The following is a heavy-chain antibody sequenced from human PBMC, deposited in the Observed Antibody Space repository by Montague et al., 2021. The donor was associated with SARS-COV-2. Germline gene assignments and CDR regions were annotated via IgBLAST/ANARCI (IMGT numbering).Heavy chain of an antibody. CDR2: IYHSGGT. CDR1: GYSISSGYY. CDR3: ARWYYGSGSYPH. V-gene: IGHV4-38-2*01. J-gene: IGHJ4*02. Sequence: SETLSLTCSVSGYSISSGYYWGWIRQPPGKGLEWIGNIYHSGGTYYSPSLKSRVTVSVDTSKNQFSLRLSSVTAADTAVYYCARWYYGSGSYPHWGQGTLVTVS. D-gene: IGHD3-10*01.